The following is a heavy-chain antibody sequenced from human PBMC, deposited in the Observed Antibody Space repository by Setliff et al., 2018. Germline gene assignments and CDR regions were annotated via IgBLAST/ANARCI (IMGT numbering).Heavy chain of an antibody. CDR1: GYTFTNYW. CDR3: AVLQVPSAAPAHFEF. J-gene: IGHJ4*02. V-gene: IGHV5-51*01. Sequence: GESLKISCRGSGYTFTNYWIAWVRQMPGKGLEWMGIINPGDSDTRYSPSFQGQVTISADKSINTAYLQWVGLKASDTAMYYCAVLQVPSAAPAHFEFWGQGTPVTVSS. D-gene: IGHD3-10*01. CDR2: INPGDSDT.